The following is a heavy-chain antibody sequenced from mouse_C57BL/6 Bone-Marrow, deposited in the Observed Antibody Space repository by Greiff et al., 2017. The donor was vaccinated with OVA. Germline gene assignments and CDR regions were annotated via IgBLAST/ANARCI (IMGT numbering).Heavy chain of an antibody. V-gene: IGHV1-26*01. J-gene: IGHJ3*01. CDR1: GCTFTDYY. Sequence: VQLQQSGPELVKPGASVKISCKASGCTFTDYYMNWVKQSHGKSLEWIGDINPNNGGTSYNQKFKGKATLTVDKSSSTAYMELRSLTSEDSAVYYCARETDYAWFAYWGQGTLVTVSA. CDR3: ARETDYAWFAY. CDR2: INPNNGGT. D-gene: IGHD2-4*01.